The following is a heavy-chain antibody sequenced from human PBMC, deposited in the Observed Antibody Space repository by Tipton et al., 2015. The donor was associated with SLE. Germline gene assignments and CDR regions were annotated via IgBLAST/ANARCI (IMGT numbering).Heavy chain of an antibody. V-gene: IGHV4-59*01. CDR3: ARDSPDGEAFGI. D-gene: IGHD3-10*01. J-gene: IGHJ3*02. CDR2: IYYSGST. CDR1: SGSISSYY. Sequence: TLSLTCTVSSGSISSYYWSWIRQPPGKGLEWIGYIYYSGSTNYNPSLKSRVTISVDTSKNQFSLKLSSVTAADTAVYYCARDSPDGEAFGIWGQGTMVTVSS.